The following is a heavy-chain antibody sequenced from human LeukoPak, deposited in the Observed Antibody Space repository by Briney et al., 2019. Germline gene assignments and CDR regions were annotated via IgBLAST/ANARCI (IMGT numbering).Heavy chain of an antibody. CDR1: GFTFSSYA. CDR2: IASSGTYI. J-gene: IGHJ4*02. D-gene: IGHD1-26*01. Sequence: GASLRLSCAASGFTFSSYAMSWVRQAPGKGLEWVSFIASSGTYITYADSVKGRFTISRDNDKNSLYLQMNSLSAEDTAVYYCARDLSATARAYDYWGQGILVTVSS. CDR3: ARDLSATARAYDY. V-gene: IGHV3-21*01.